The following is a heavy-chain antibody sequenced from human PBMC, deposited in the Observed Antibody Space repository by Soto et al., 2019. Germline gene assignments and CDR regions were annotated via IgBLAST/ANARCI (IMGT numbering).Heavy chain of an antibody. D-gene: IGHD2-15*01. CDR2: IYSGGYT. CDR1: GFTVSNNY. V-gene: IGHV3-53*01. J-gene: IGHJ4*02. Sequence: EVQLVESGGGLIQPGGSLRLSCAVSGFTVSNNYMSWVRQAPGKGLEGVSVIYSGGYTAYGDSVKGRFTISRDNSKNTLTLEMDGACGAGPMLVYCATLRGGGGYWGQGTLVTVSS. CDR3: ATLRGGGGY.